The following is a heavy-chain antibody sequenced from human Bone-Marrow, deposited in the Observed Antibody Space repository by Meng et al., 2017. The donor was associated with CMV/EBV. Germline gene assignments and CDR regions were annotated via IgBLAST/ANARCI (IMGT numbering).Heavy chain of an antibody. D-gene: IGHD5-18*01. CDR3: ANSRYSSSWYDF. CDR2: INPNSGGT. CDR1: GYTFSAYY. Sequence: ASVKVSCKASGYTFSAYYMHWVRQAPGQRLEWMGWINPNSGGTNYAQKFQGRVTMTRDTSISTAYMELSRLRSDDTAVFYCANSRYSSSWYDFWGQGTLVTVSS. J-gene: IGHJ5*01. V-gene: IGHV1-2*02.